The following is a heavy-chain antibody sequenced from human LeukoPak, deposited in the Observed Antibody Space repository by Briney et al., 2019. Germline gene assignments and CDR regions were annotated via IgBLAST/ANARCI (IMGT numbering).Heavy chain of an antibody. CDR3: ARGGALDAFDI. CDR2: IWYGGSNK. CDR1: GFTFSSYG. V-gene: IGHV3-33*08. D-gene: IGHD1-26*01. J-gene: IGHJ3*02. Sequence: GGSLRLSCAASGFTFSSYGMHWVRQAPGKGLEWVAVIWYGGSNKYYADSVKGRFTISRDNSKNTLYLQMNSLRAEDTAVYYCARGGALDAFDIWGQGTMVTVSS.